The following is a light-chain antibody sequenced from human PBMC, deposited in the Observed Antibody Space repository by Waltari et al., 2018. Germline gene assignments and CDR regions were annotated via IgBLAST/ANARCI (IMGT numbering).Light chain of an antibody. Sequence: QSALTQPASVSGSPGQSITISCTGTGSDIGVYNYVSCYQQHPGKAPKLVIYDVSNRPSGVSNRFSGSKSGNTASLTISGLQADDEAHYYCSSYTATSSTLDVFGSGTKVTVL. CDR1: GSDIGVYNY. CDR2: DVS. V-gene: IGLV2-14*03. CDR3: SSYTATSSTLDV. J-gene: IGLJ6*01.